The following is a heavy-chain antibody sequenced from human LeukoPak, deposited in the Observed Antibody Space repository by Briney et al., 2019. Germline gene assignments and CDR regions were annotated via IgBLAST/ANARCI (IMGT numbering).Heavy chain of an antibody. D-gene: IGHD1-14*01. J-gene: IGHJ4*02. V-gene: IGHV4-61*01. CDR2: IYYSGST. Sequence: SETLSLTCTVSGYSVSSGYYWGWIRQPPGKGLEWIGYIYYSGSTNYNPSLKSRVTISVDTSKNQFSLKLSSVTAADTAVYYCARVSEAIDYWGQGTLVTVSS. CDR3: ARVSEAIDY. CDR1: GYSVSSGYY.